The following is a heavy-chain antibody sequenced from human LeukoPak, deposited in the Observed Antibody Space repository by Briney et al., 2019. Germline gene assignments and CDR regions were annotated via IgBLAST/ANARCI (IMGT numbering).Heavy chain of an antibody. CDR2: IIPIFGTA. J-gene: IGHJ4*02. CDR3: ARGLDLGRGAY. V-gene: IGHV1-69*05. CDR1: GGTFSSYA. D-gene: IGHD7-27*01. Sequence: SVKVSCKASGGTFSSYAISWVRQAPGQGLEWMGGIIPIFGTANYAQKFQGRVTMTRNTSISTAYMELSSLRSEDTAVYYCARGLDLGRGAYWGQGTLVTVSS.